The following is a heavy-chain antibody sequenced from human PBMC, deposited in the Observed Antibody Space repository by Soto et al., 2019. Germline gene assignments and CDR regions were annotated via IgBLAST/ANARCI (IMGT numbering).Heavy chain of an antibody. J-gene: IGHJ4*01. CDR2: IKQDGSEK. D-gene: IGHD6-19*01. Sequence: GGSLRLSCAASGFTFSNYWMSWVRQAPGKGLEWVANIKQDGSEKYYVDSVKGRFTLSRDNAQNSLQLQMNSLRAEDTAIYFCARVAYGNGWIFDHWGQGTLVTVSS. CDR1: GFTFSNYW. V-gene: IGHV3-7*01. CDR3: ARVAYGNGWIFDH.